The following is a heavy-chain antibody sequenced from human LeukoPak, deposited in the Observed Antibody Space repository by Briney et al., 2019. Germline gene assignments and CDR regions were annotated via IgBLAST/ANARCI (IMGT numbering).Heavy chain of an antibody. D-gene: IGHD6-13*01. CDR2: IYPDDSDT. CDR1: EYSFPNYC. J-gene: IGHJ4*02. V-gene: IGHV5-51*01. Sequence: GESLKISCKHSEYSFPNYCIGWVRQMPGKGLEWMGIIYPDDSDTRYSPSFQGQVTISADKSISTSYLQWSSLKASDTAMYYCAIGRGGQQLGDYWGQGTLVTVSS. CDR3: AIGRGGQQLGDY.